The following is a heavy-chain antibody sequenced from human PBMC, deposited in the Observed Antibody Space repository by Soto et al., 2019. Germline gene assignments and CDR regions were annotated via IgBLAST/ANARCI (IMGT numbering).Heavy chain of an antibody. Sequence: GASVKVSCKASGGIFSSYAISWLRQAPGQGLEWMGAVIPILGQAYYAQNFQDRVTITADESTRTAYMDLISLRSDDTAVYFCARVGGVGAPPGADFWGQGTLVTVS. V-gene: IGHV1-69*13. CDR1: GGIFSSYA. J-gene: IGHJ4*02. CDR2: VIPILGQA. CDR3: ARVGGVGAPPGADF. D-gene: IGHD1-26*01.